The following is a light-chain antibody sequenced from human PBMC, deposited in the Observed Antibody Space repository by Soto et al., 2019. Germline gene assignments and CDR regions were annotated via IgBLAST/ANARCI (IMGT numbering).Light chain of an antibody. Sequence: PGERVTLSCRASQSVSSSYLTWYQQKPGQAPRLLIYGASTRATSIPARFSGSGSGTDFTLTIARLEPEDFAVYYCQEYDGAPITFGLGARLEIK. V-gene: IGKV3-20*01. J-gene: IGKJ5*01. CDR1: QSVSSSY. CDR3: QEYDGAPIT. CDR2: GAS.